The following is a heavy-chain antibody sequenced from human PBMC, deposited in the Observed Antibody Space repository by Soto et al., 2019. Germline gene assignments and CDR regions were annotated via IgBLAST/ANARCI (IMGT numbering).Heavy chain of an antibody. V-gene: IGHV1-2*02. J-gene: IGHJ4*02. D-gene: IGHD1-26*01. Sequence: GASVKVSCKASGYTFGGYYMRWVRQAPGQGLEWMGWINPNSGGTNYAQKFQGRVTMTRDTSISTAYMELSRLRSDDTAVYYCATGTFTDFNYWGQGALVTVSS. CDR1: GYTFGGYY. CDR2: INPNSGGT. CDR3: ATGTFTDFNY.